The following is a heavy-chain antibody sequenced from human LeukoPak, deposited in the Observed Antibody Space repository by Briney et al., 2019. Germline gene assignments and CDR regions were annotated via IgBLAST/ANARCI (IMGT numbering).Heavy chain of an antibody. Sequence: SETLSLTCTVSGGSISSGDYYWSWICQPPGKGLEWIGYIYYSGSTYYNPSLKSRVTISVDTSKNQFSLKLSSVTAADTAVYYCASQDYGDYSFDYWGQGTLVTVSS. V-gene: IGHV4-30-4*01. CDR3: ASQDYGDYSFDY. CDR1: GGSISSGDYY. D-gene: IGHD4-17*01. J-gene: IGHJ4*02. CDR2: IYYSGST.